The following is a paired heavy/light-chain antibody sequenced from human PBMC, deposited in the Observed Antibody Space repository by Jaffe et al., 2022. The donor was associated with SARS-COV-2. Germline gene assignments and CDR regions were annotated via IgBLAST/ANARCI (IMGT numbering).Light chain of an antibody. Sequence: EIVLTQSPGTLSLSPGERATLSCRATQSISSTYLAWYQQKPGQAPRLLIYGASSRATGIPDRFSGSGSGTDFTLTISRLEPEDFAVYYCQHYGGSDTFGQGTRVEIK. J-gene: IGKJ1*01. V-gene: IGKV3-20*01. CDR1: QSISSTY. CDR3: QHYGGSDT. CDR2: GAS.
Heavy chain of an antibody. CDR2: IKSKGAGGTT. Sequence: EVQLVESGGGLVKPGGSLRLSCAASGFTLINAWMSWVRQAPGKGLEWVGRIKSKGAGGTTDYAAPVKGRFTISRDVSKNTLYLQMNSLITEDTAVYYCTADLPGLGHGEFDYWGQGTLVTVSS. V-gene: IGHV3-15*01. CDR3: TADLPGLGHGEFDY. J-gene: IGHJ4*02. CDR1: GFTLINAW. D-gene: IGHD7-27*01.